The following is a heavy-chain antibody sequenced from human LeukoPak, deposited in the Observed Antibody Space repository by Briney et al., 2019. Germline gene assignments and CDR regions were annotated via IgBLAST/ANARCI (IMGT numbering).Heavy chain of an antibody. CDR1: GYSFTSYW. V-gene: IGHV5-51*01. CDR2: IYPGDSDT. Sequence: GESLKISCKGSGYSFTSYWIGWVRQMPGEGLEWMGIIYPGDSDTRYSPSFQGQVTISADKSISTAYLQWSSLKASDTAMYYCARHSSSSGWKEDAFDIWGQGTMVTVSS. D-gene: IGHD6-19*01. CDR3: ARHSSSSGWKEDAFDI. J-gene: IGHJ3*02.